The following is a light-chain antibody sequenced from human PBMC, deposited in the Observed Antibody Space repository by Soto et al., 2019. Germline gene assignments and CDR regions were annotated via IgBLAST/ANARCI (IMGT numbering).Light chain of an antibody. V-gene: IGLV2-23*01. CDR1: SSDVGSDYL. J-gene: IGLJ3*02. Sequence: QSALTQPASVSGSPGQSITISCTGTSSDVGSDYLVSWYQPHPGTAPKLIIYEGTKRPSGVSDRFSGSRSGNTASLTISGLQTEDEGDYFCCSYRDFRTSWVFGGGTKLTVL. CDR2: EGT. CDR3: CSYRDFRTSWV.